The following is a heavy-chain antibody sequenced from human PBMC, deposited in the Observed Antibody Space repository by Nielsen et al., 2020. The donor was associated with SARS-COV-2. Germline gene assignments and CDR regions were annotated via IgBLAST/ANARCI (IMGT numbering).Heavy chain of an antibody. CDR1: GYTFTGYY. CDR3: ARVVLGYCTNGVCYDDY. D-gene: IGHD2-8*01. J-gene: IGHJ4*02. Sequence: ASVKVSCKASGYTFTGYYMHWVRQAPGQGLEWMGWISAYNGNTNYAQKLQGRVTMTTDTSTSTAYMELRSLRSDDTAVYYCARVVLGYCTNGVCYDDYWGQGTLVTVSS. CDR2: ISAYNGNT. V-gene: IGHV1-18*04.